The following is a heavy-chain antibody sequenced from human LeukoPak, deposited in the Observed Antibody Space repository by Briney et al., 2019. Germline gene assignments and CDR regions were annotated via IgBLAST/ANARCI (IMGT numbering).Heavy chain of an antibody. CDR1: GFTFTSSA. J-gene: IGHJ4*02. D-gene: IGHD2-21*01. CDR2: IVVGSGNT. Sequence: SVKVSCKASGFTFTSSAIQWVRQARGQRLEWIGWIVVGSGNTNYAQKFQERVNITRDMSTSTAYMELSSLRSEDTAVYYCAADQTGVGYCDGDCYSYWGQGALVTVSS. CDR3: AADQTGVGYCDGDCYSY. V-gene: IGHV1-58*02.